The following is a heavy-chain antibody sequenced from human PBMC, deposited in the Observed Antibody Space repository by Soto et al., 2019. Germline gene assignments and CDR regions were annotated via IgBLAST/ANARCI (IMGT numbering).Heavy chain of an antibody. CDR1: GGSISSGGYS. D-gene: IGHD1-1*01. J-gene: IGHJ5*02. Sequence: QLQLQESGSGLVRPSQTLSLTCAVSGGSISSGGYSWNWIRQPPGKGLEWIGHIYHSGSTLYNPSLKNRLTIAVDTSKNQFSLKLSSVTAADTAVYYCARDQLEGNWFDPWGQGPRVTVSS. CDR3: ARDQLEGNWFDP. CDR2: IYHSGST. V-gene: IGHV4-30-2*01.